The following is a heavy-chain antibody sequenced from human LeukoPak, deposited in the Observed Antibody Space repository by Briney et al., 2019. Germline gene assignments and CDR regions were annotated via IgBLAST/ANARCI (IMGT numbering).Heavy chain of an antibody. D-gene: IGHD2-15*01. CDR2: INPNTGGT. Sequence: ASVKVSCKASGYTFTGYYLHWVRQAPGQGLEYMGWINPNTGGTNYVQKFQGRVTMTRDTSISTGYMELTRLRSDDTAVYYCASDTCSGGTCYSCYWGQGTLVTVSS. CDR3: ASDTCSGGTCYSCY. V-gene: IGHV1-2*02. CDR1: GYTFTGYY. J-gene: IGHJ4*02.